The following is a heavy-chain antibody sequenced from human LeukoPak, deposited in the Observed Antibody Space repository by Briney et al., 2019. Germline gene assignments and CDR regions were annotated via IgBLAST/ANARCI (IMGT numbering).Heavy chain of an antibody. J-gene: IGHJ4*02. V-gene: IGHV4-59*01. Sequence: SETLSLTCTVSGGSISSYYWSWIRQPPGKGLEWIGYIYYSGFTNYNPSLKSRVTISVDTSKNQFSLNLSSVTAADTAVYYCAREAGDYVGVFDSWGQGTLVTVSS. CDR1: GGSISSYY. CDR3: AREAGDYVGVFDS. CDR2: IYYSGFT. D-gene: IGHD4-17*01.